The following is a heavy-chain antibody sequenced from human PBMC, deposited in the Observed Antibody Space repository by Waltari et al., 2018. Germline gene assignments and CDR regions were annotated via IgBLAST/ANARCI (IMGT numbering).Heavy chain of an antibody. CDR2: IYYSVST. J-gene: IGHJ4*02. Sequence: QLQLQESGPGLVKPSETLSLTCTVSGGSISSSSYYWGWIRQPPGKGLEWIGSIYYSVSTYDNPSLKSRVTISVDTSKNQFSLKLSSVTAADTAVYYCASSYYYDSSGYFDYWGQGTLVTVSS. CDR1: GGSISSSSYY. V-gene: IGHV4-39*07. D-gene: IGHD3-22*01. CDR3: ASSYYYDSSGYFDY.